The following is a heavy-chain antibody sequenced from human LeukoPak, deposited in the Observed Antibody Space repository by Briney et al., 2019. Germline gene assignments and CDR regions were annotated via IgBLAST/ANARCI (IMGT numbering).Heavy chain of an antibody. CDR3: TRVGTVPPAFDY. CDR2: IKQDGSEK. Sequence: GGSLRLSCAAPGFTFSSYWMTWVRQAPGKGLEWVANIKQDGSEKYYVDSVKGRFTISRDNAKKSLYLDMNSLRVEDTAVYYCTRVGTVPPAFDYWGQGTLVTVSS. J-gene: IGHJ4*02. D-gene: IGHD4-4*01. CDR1: GFTFSSYW. V-gene: IGHV3-7*01.